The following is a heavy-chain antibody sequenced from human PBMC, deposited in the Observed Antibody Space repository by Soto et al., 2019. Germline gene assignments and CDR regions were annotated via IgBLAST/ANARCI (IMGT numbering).Heavy chain of an antibody. J-gene: IGHJ6*02. CDR1: GGTFSSYA. CDR3: ARDRGSYLDYYYGMDV. Sequence: SVKVSCKASGGTFSSYAISWVRQAPGQGLEWMGGIIPIFGTANYAQKFQGRVTITADESTITAYMELSSLRSEDTAVYYCARDRGSYLDYYYGMDVWGQGTTVTVSS. CDR2: IIPIFGTA. V-gene: IGHV1-69*13. D-gene: IGHD1-26*01.